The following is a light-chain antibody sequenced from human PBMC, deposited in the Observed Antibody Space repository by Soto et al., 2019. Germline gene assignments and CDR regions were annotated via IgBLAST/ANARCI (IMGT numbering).Light chain of an antibody. V-gene: IGKV3-15*01. CDR1: QSLSSK. J-gene: IGKJ5*01. CDR3: QQYKDWPTIT. Sequence: EVVMTQSPATRSLSPGERVTLSCRASQSLSSKLAWFQQKPGQAPRLLLYGAVTRAAGIPARFSGSESGTEFTLTISSLQSEDFAVYYCQQYKDWPTITFGQGTRLEIK. CDR2: GAV.